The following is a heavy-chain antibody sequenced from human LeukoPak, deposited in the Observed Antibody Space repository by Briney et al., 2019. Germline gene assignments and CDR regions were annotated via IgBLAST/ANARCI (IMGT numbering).Heavy chain of an antibody. J-gene: IGHJ4*02. D-gene: IGHD2-2*03. CDR1: GYTFTSYG. CDR2: ISAYNGNT. Sequence: ASVKVSCKASGYTFTSYGISWVRQAPGQGLEWMGWISAYNGNTNYAQKLQGRVTMTTDTSTSTAYMELRSLRSDDTAVYYCARVDIVVVPAATGPFDYWGQGTLVTVSS. V-gene: IGHV1-18*01. CDR3: ARVDIVVVPAATGPFDY.